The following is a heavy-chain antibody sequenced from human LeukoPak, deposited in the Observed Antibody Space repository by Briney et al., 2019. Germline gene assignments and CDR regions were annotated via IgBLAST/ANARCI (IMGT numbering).Heavy chain of an antibody. CDR2: ISYDGSNK. J-gene: IGHJ4*02. V-gene: IGHV3-30*18. Sequence: GRSLRLSCAASGLTFSSHGMHWVRQAPGKGLECVAFISYDGSNKYYADSVKGRFTISRDISKNTLYLQMDSLRVEDTAVYYCAKGYYYDSGGRSPGDFWGQGTLVSVSS. CDR3: AKGYYYDSGGRSPGDF. CDR1: GLTFSSHG. D-gene: IGHD3-22*01.